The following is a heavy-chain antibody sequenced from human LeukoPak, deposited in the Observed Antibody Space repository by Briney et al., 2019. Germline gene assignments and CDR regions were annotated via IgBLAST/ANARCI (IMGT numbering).Heavy chain of an antibody. CDR2: ISSSGGST. J-gene: IGHJ4*02. CDR3: VKSIAAAGTVDY. V-gene: IGHV3-64D*06. CDR1: GLPFSNYA. Sequence: SGGSLRLSCSASGLPFSNYAMHWVRQAPGKGLEYVSAISSSGGSTYYADSVKGRFTISRDNSENTLYLQMSSLRAEDTAVYYCVKSIAAAGTVDYWGQGTLVTVSS. D-gene: IGHD6-13*01.